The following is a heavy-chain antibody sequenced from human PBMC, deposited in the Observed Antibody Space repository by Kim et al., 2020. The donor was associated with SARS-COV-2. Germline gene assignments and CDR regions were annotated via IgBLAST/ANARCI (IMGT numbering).Heavy chain of an antibody. CDR2: IYPGDSDT. J-gene: IGHJ4*02. V-gene: IGHV5-51*01. CDR1: GYSFTSYW. D-gene: IGHD5-12*01. Sequence: GESLKISCKGSGYSFTSYWIGWVRQMPGKGLEWIGIIYPGDSDTRYSPSFQGQVTISADKSISTAYLQWSSLKASDTAMYYCARMGYSGYDTADFDYWGQGTLVTVSS. CDR3: ARMGYSGYDTADFDY.